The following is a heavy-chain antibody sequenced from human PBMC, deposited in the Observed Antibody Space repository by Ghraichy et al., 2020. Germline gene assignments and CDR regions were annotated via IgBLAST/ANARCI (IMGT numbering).Heavy chain of an antibody. V-gene: IGHV3-30*18. D-gene: IGHD2-8*01. CDR3: AKGRPVPEWDY. J-gene: IGHJ4*02. CDR1: GVTFKSYG. CDR2: MSEDGPYT. Sequence: GGSLRLSCAASGVTFKSYGMHWVRQAPGKGLEWLSSMSEDGPYTFYADSVQGRFTISRDYSKNTFFLQMNSLKPEDTAVYYCAKGRPVPEWDYWGQGTLVTVSS.